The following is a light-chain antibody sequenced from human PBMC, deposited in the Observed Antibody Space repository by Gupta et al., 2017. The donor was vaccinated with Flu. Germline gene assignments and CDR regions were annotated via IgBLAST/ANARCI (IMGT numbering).Light chain of an antibody. Sequence: ALIHLASVSGSPGQSSTISCTGSSSDIGEYNYVSWYQQHPGKAPKLMIAEVSNRPSGVSTRSSGSKSGNTASLNLSALQPEDEAEYSCSSDTSGSAYVIFGGGTKLTVL. V-gene: IGLV2-14*01. CDR3: SSDTSGSAYVI. CDR2: EVS. CDR1: SSDIGEYNY. J-gene: IGLJ2*01.